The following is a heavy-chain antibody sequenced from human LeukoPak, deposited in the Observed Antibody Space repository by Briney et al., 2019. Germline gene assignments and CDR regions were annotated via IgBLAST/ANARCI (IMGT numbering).Heavy chain of an antibody. J-gene: IGHJ6*03. CDR1: GFSFSVYW. CDR2: IKTDGSIT. Sequence: GGSLRLSCAASGFSFSVYWMHWVRQAPGKGPVWVSRIKTDGSITDYADSVKGRSTISRDNAKNTLYLQMNSLRAEDTAVYYCARTMVRGVSRVHYYYYMDVWGKGTTVTISS. V-gene: IGHV3-74*01. CDR3: ARTMVRGVSRVHYYYYMDV. D-gene: IGHD3-10*01.